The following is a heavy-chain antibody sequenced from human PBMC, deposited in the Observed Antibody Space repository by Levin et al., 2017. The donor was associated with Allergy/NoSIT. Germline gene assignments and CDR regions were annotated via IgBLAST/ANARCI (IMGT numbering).Heavy chain of an antibody. CDR3: ASVAGYSYGYYFDY. CDR1: GGSISSGGYS. V-gene: IGHV4-30-2*01. Sequence: SQTLSLTCAVSGGSISSGGYSWRWIRQPPGKGLEWIGNIYLSGSTNDNPSLKRRVTMLVDRSKNQFSLKLSYVTAADTAVYYCASVAGYSYGYYFDYWGPGTLVTVSS. CDR2: IYLSGST. D-gene: IGHD5-18*01. J-gene: IGHJ4*02.